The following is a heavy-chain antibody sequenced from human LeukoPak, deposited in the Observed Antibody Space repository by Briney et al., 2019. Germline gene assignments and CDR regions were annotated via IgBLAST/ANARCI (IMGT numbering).Heavy chain of an antibody. CDR2: INNYNGIT. J-gene: IGHJ6*02. CDR3: ARDAITWSQEISYYYTMDV. Sequence: GASVKVSCKPSGDTFTSHGISGVRQAPGQGLEWMAWINNYNGITNYTQHFKGRVTVTTDTSTSTAYMDLMSLRSDDTAVYYCARDAITWSQEISYYYTMDVWGQGTTVTVSS. D-gene: IGHD2-8*02. V-gene: IGHV1-18*01. CDR1: GDTFTSHG.